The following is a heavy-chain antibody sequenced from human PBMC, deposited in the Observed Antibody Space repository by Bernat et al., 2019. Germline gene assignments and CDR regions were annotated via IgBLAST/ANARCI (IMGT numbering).Heavy chain of an antibody. CDR1: GFTFDSYG. V-gene: IGHV3-23*01. J-gene: IGHJ4*02. D-gene: IGHD1-26*01. CDR2: ISASGGTT. CDR3: AKVQSRSGTRTYIDY. Sequence: EVQLLESGGGLVQPGGSLRLSCAASGFTFDSYGMSWVRQAPEKGPEWVSGISASGGTTYYADSVKGRFTVSRDNSKNTVYLQMNSLRAEDTAVYYCAKVQSRSGTRTYIDYWGQGTLVTVSS.